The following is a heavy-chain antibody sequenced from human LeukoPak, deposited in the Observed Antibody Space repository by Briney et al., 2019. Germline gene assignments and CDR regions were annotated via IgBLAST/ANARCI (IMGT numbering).Heavy chain of an antibody. J-gene: IGHJ4*02. V-gene: IGHV3-33*01. CDR2: IWYDGSSK. D-gene: IGHD3-10*01. CDR1: GFTFSSYG. CDR3: ATDRGVFGSKQGSYFDF. Sequence: QPGRSLRLSCAASGFTFSSYGIHWVRQAPGKGLEWVALIWYDGSSKKHADSVRGRFTISRDDSKNTLYLQMDSLRAEDTAVYYCATDRGVFGSKQGSYFDFWGQGTLVTVSS.